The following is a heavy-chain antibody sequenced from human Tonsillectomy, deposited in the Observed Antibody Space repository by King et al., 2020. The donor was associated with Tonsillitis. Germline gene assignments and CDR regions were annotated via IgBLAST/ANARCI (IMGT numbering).Heavy chain of an antibody. CDR3: AGRYYYDSSGYYQDAFDI. CDR1: GSSFTSYW. D-gene: IGHD3-22*01. V-gene: IGHV5-51*03. J-gene: IGHJ3*02. CDR2: IFPGDSDT. Sequence: VQLVESGAEVKKPGESLKISCMGSGSSFTSYWIGWVRHMPGKGREWRGMIFPGDSDTRYSPSFQGQVTISADKSISTAYLQWSTLKASDTAMYYCAGRYYYDSSGYYQDAFDIWGQGTMVTVSS.